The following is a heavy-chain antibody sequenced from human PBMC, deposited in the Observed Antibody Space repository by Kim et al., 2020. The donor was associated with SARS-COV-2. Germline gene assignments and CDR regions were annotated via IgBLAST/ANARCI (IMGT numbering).Heavy chain of an antibody. CDR3: ARLDFESLGTVGSMGV. V-gene: IGHV3-48*03. CDR2: ISGSGTGK. J-gene: IGHJ6*02. Sequence: GGSLRLSCAASGFTFSSYEINWVRQAPGTGLGWVSCISGSGTGKYYADSVKGRFTISRDNAKNTLYLQMSSLRAEDTAVYYCARLDFESLGTVGSMGVWGQGTTVTVSS. D-gene: IGHD1-1*01. CDR1: GFTFSSYE.